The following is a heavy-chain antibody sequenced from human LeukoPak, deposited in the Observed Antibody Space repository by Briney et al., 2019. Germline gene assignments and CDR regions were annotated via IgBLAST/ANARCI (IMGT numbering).Heavy chain of an antibody. J-gene: IGHJ4*02. CDR2: IYYSGST. Sequence: SETLSLTCTVPGGSISSYYWSWIRQPPGKGLEWIGYIYYSGSTNYNPSLKSRVTISVDTSKNQFSLKLSSVTAADTAVYYCARVLPAYDFRYYFDYWGQGTLVTVSS. CDR3: ARVLPAYDFRYYFDY. V-gene: IGHV4-59*01. CDR1: GGSISSYY. D-gene: IGHD3-3*01.